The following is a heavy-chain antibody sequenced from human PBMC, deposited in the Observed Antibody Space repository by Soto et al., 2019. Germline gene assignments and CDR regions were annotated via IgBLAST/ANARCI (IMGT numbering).Heavy chain of an antibody. Sequence: VASVKVSCKASGGTFSSYAISWVRQAPGQGLEWMGGIIPIFGTANYAQKFQGRVTITADKSTSTAYMELSSLRSEDTAVYYCARSRKLRFLEWLLSHGWFDPWGQGTLVTVSS. J-gene: IGHJ5*02. CDR2: IIPIFGTA. CDR3: ARSRKLRFLEWLLSHGWFDP. CDR1: GGTFSSYA. V-gene: IGHV1-69*06. D-gene: IGHD3-3*01.